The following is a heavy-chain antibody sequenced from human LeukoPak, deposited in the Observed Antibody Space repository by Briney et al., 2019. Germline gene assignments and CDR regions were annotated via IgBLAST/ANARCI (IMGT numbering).Heavy chain of an antibody. CDR3: ARDRSGPGYHFDY. Sequence: ETLSLTCTVSGGSISSYYWSWVRQAPGKGLEWVSVIYSGGSTYYADSVKGRFTISRDTSKNTLYLQMNSLRPEDTAVYYCARDRSGPGYHFDYWGQGTLVTVSS. J-gene: IGHJ4*02. CDR1: GGSISSYY. D-gene: IGHD1-1*01. CDR2: IYSGGST. V-gene: IGHV3-53*05.